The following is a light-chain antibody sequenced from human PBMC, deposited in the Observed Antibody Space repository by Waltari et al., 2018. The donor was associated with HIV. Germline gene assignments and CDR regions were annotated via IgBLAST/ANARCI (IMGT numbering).Light chain of an antibody. CDR2: AAS. CDR1: QSVSNN. Sequence: EIVMTQSPGTLSVSPGERATLSCRASQSVSNNLAWYQQKPGQAPRLLIYAASTRATGISARFNGSGSGTEFTLTISSLQSEDFAVYYCQQYNNWTFGQGTKVEIK. CDR3: QQYNNWT. J-gene: IGKJ1*01. V-gene: IGKV3-15*01.